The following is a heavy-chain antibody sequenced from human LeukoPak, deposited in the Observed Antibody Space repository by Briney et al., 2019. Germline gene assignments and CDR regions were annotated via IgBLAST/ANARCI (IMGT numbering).Heavy chain of an antibody. CDR3: ASEYSGSFEFA. CDR1: GYTFTSYY. J-gene: IGHJ4*02. Sequence: GASVKVSCKASGYTFTSYYMHWVRQAPGQGLEWMGIINPSGGSTSYAQKFQGRVTITADKSTSTAYMELSSLRSEDTAVYYCASEYSGSFEFAWGQGTLVTVSS. V-gene: IGHV1-46*01. D-gene: IGHD6-13*01. CDR2: INPSGGST.